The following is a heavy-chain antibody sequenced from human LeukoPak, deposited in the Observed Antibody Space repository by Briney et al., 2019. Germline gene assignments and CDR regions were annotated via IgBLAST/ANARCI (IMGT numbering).Heavy chain of an antibody. CDR2: ISAYNGNT. CDR3: ARAVGGSYSAY. V-gene: IGHV1-18*01. Sequence: ASVKVTFKCSGYTFTINGISWVRQAPGQGLEWMGLISAYNGNTNYAQKLQGRDTMTTDRSTSTAYMELRSLRSDDTAVYYCARAVGGSYSAYWGQGTLVTASS. J-gene: IGHJ4*02. D-gene: IGHD1-26*01. CDR1: GYTFTING.